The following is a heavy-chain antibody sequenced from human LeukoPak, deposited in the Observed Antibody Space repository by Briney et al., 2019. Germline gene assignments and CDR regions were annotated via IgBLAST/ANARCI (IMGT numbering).Heavy chain of an antibody. J-gene: IGHJ5*02. D-gene: IGHD2-15*01. CDR1: GYSINNYW. Sequence: KSGESLKISCKGSGYSINNYWIGWVRLMPGKGLEWMGIIYPADSDIRYSPSFQGQVTISADKSISTAYLQWSSLKASDTAMYYCARQEYCSGGSCYTWFDPWGQGTLVIVSS. CDR2: IYPADSDI. V-gene: IGHV5-51*01. CDR3: ARQEYCSGGSCYTWFDP.